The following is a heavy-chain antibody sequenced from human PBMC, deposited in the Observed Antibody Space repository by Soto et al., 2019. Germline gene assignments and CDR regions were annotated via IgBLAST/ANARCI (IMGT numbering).Heavy chain of an antibody. CDR3: ARDLTGLAVAGHHLRPFDY. J-gene: IGHJ4*02. CDR1: GYTFTSYG. CDR2: ISAYNGNT. Sequence: GASVKVSCKASGYTFTSYGISWVRHAPGQGLEWMGWISAYNGNTNYAQKLQGRVTMTTDTSTSTAYMELRSLRSDDTAVYYCARDLTGLAVAGHHLRPFDYWGQGTLVTVSS. V-gene: IGHV1-18*01. D-gene: IGHD6-19*01.